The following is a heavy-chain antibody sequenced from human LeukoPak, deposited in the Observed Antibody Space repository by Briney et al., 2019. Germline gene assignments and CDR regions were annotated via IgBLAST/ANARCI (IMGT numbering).Heavy chain of an antibody. V-gene: IGHV1-46*01. CDR3: ARGTGRAAAVTSLFQY. CDR2: INTSGGST. D-gene: IGHD6-13*01. Sequence: ASVKVSCKASGYTFTSYYMHWVRRAPGQGLEWMGVINTSGGSTSYAQKFQGRVTMTRDTSTSTVYMELSSLRSEDTAVYYCARGTGRAAAVTSLFQYWGQGTLVTVSS. CDR1: GYTFTSYY. J-gene: IGHJ1*01.